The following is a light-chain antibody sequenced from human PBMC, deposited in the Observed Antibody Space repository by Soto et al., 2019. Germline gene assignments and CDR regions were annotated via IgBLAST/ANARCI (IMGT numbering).Light chain of an antibody. Sequence: DIQMTQSPSTLSASVGDRVTITCRASQSITNWLAWYQQKPGKAPKLLVYDASSLESGVPSRFSGSGSGTEFTLTISSVQPEDFATYYCQQRSNWPWTFGQGTKVDIK. CDR2: DAS. J-gene: IGKJ1*01. V-gene: IGKV1-5*01. CDR3: QQRSNWPWT. CDR1: QSITNW.